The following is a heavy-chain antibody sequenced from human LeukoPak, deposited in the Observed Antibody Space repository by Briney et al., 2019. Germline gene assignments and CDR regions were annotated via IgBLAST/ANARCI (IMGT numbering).Heavy chain of an antibody. CDR2: INHSGST. CDR3: ARHRGFWSGYYSGGYNWFDP. CDR1: GGSFSGYY. J-gene: IGHJ5*02. V-gene: IGHV4-34*01. D-gene: IGHD3-3*01. Sequence: SETLSLTCAVYGGSFSGYYWSWIRQPPGKGLEWIGEINHSGSTNYNPSLKSRVTISVDTSKNQFSLKLSSVTAADTAVYYCARHRGFWSGYYSGGYNWFDPWGQGTLVTVSS.